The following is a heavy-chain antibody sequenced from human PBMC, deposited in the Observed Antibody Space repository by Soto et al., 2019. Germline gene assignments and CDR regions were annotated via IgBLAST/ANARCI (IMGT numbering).Heavy chain of an antibody. J-gene: IGHJ4*02. Sequence: QVQLVQSGAAVKKPGASVKVSCKASGYTCNSYGISWVRQAPGQGLERLGWIRANNGNTNYAQKLQGRVTMTTDTSTSTAYMESRSMRSDDTAVYYCARDLPTLDSWGQGTLITVSS. CDR1: GYTCNSYG. CDR3: ARDLPTLDS. CDR2: IRANNGNT. V-gene: IGHV1-18*01.